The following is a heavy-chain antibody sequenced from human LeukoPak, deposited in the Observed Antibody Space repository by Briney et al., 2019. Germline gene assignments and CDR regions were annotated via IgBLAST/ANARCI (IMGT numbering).Heavy chain of an antibody. Sequence: PGGSLRLSCAASGFTFRSYAMSWVRQAPGKGLEWVSAISGSGANTYYADSVKGRFTISRDNSKSTLYLQMNSLRAEDTALYYCAKPAKTDYADFWGQGTLVTVSS. CDR3: AKPAKTDYADF. CDR1: GFTFRSYA. V-gene: IGHV3-23*01. D-gene: IGHD1-14*01. CDR2: ISGSGANT. J-gene: IGHJ4*02.